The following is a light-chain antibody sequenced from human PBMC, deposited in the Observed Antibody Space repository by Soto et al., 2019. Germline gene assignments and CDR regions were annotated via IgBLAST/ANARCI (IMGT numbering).Light chain of an antibody. CDR1: NSDVGGYNF. V-gene: IGLV2-14*03. CDR2: DVT. CDR3: NSYTSSSTWV. J-gene: IGLJ3*02. Sequence: QSVLTQPASVSGSPGQSITISCTGTNSDVGGYNFVSWYQHHPGKAPKLVIYDVTNRPSGVSNRFSGSKSGNTASLTISGLQAEDEAYYFCNSYTSSSTWVFGGGTKLTVL.